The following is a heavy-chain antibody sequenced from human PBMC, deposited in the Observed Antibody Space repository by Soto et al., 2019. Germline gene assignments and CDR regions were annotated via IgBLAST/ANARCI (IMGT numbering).Heavy chain of an antibody. CDR3: ASIAVAGTAYYYYGMDV. Sequence: PGGSLRLSCAASGFTFSSYAMSWVRQAPGKGLEWVSAISGSGGSTYYADSVKGRFTISRDNSKNTLYLQMNSLRAEDTAVYYCASIAVAGTAYYYYGMDVWGQGTTVTVSS. J-gene: IGHJ6*02. D-gene: IGHD6-19*01. CDR1: GFTFSSYA. CDR2: ISGSGGST. V-gene: IGHV3-23*01.